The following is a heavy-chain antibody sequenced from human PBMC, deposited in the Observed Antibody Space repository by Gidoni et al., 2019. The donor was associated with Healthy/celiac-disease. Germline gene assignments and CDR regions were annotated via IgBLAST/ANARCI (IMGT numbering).Heavy chain of an antibody. CDR1: GFTFSSYA. D-gene: IGHD6-19*01. CDR2: ISYDGSNK. J-gene: IGHJ4*02. V-gene: IGHV3-30-3*01. Sequence: QVQLVESGGGVVQPGRSLRLSCAASGFTFSSYAMHWVRQAPGKGLEWVAVISYDGSNKYYADSVKGRFTISRDNSKNTLYLQMNSLRAEDTAVYYCARGTDLGGSGWYGALVDYWGQGTLVTVSS. CDR3: ARGTDLGGSGWYGALVDY.